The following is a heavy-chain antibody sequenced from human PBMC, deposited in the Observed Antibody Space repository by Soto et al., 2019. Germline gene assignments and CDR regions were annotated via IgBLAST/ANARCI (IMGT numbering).Heavy chain of an antibody. V-gene: IGHV3-48*02. J-gene: IGHJ4*02. CDR2: ISSSSSTI. CDR3: ASHYDMWSGYLSPVDY. CDR1: GFTFSSYS. Sequence: GSLRLSCAASGFTFSSYSMNWVRQAPGKGLEWVSYISSSSSTIYYADSVKGRFTISRDNAKNSLYLEMNSLRDEDTAVYYCASHYDMWSGYLSPVDYWGQGTLVTVSS. D-gene: IGHD3-3*01.